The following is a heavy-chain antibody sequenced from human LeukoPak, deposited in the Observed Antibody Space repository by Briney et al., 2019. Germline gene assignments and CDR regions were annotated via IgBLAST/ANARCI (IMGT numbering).Heavy chain of an antibody. CDR1: GYSFNYW. CDR3: ARQDGSGLYYFDY. D-gene: IGHD3-10*01. J-gene: IGHJ4*02. CDR2: IYPGDSDT. Sequence: GESLKIFCKGSGYSFNYWIGWVRQMPGKGLEWMGIIYPGDSDTRYSPSFQGQVTISADRSISTAYLQWSSLKASDSAMYYCARQDGSGLYYFDYWGQGTLVTVSS. V-gene: IGHV5-51*01.